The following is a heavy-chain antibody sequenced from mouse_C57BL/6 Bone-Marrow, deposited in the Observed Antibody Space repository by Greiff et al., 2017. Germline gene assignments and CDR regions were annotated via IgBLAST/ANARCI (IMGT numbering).Heavy chain of an antibody. Sequence: EVQRVESGPELVKPGASVKMSCKASGYTFTDYNMHWVKQSHGKSLEWIGYINPNNGGTSYNQKFKGKATLTVNKSSSTAYMELRSLTSEDSAVYFCARDVGWYFDVWGTGTTVTVSS. CDR3: ARDVGWYFDV. J-gene: IGHJ1*03. CDR2: INPNNGGT. CDR1: GYTFTDYN. V-gene: IGHV1-22*01.